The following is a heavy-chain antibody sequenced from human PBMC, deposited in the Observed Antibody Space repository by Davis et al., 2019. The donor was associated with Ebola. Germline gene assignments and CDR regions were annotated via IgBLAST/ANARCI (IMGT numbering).Heavy chain of an antibody. J-gene: IGHJ5*02. CDR1: GFTVSSNY. CDR2: IYSGGST. Sequence: GGSLRLSCAASGFTVSSNYMSWVRQAPGKGLEWVSVIYSGGSTYYADSVKGRFTISRDNSRNTLYLQMGSLRAEDMAVYYCARSYRFAANWFGPWGQGTLVTVSS. V-gene: IGHV3-53*05. CDR3: ARSYRFAANWFGP. D-gene: IGHD4-11*01.